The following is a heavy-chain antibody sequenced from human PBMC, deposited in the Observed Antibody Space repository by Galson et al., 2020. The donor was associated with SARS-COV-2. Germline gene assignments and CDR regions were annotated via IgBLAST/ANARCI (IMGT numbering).Heavy chain of an antibody. CDR2: ISYEGSQN. CDR1: GFTFNNYG. Sequence: GESLKNSCLASGFTFNNYGMHWVRQAPGKGLAWVAAISYEGSQNSYADSVDGRFTISKDHFKSTVYLQMDSLRPDDTALYFCAKASAILWFGQFRADAFDVWGQGTLVTVAS. CDR3: AKASAILWFGQFRADAFDV. D-gene: IGHD3-10*01. V-gene: IGHV3-30*18. J-gene: IGHJ3*01.